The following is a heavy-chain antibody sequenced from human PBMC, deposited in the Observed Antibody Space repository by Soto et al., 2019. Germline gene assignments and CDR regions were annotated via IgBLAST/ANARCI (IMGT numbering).Heavy chain of an antibody. Sequence: RSLTFSVSGGSVSGSYWSWIRQSPGKGLEWLGYVYYTGSTNYSPSLRSRVSISVDTSKNEFSLRLSSVTAADTAVYFCARSVAVPGAHIDYWGQGTQVTVSS. J-gene: IGHJ4*02. D-gene: IGHD6-19*01. CDR2: VYYTGST. V-gene: IGHV4-59*02. CDR3: ARSVAVPGAHIDY. CDR1: GGSVSGSY.